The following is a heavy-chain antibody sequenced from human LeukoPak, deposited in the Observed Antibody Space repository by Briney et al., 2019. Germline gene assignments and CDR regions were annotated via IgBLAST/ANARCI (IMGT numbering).Heavy chain of an antibody. Sequence: GGSLRLSCAASGFTFSSYVMTWVRQAPGKGLEWVSGISGSGGSTYYADSVKGRFTISKDNSKNTLYLQMNSLRAEDTAVYYCAKDGGFDRYCSGGSCYIHYWGQGTLVTVSS. J-gene: IGHJ4*02. CDR1: GFTFSSYV. D-gene: IGHD2-15*01. CDR2: ISGSGGST. CDR3: AKDGGFDRYCSGGSCYIHY. V-gene: IGHV3-23*01.